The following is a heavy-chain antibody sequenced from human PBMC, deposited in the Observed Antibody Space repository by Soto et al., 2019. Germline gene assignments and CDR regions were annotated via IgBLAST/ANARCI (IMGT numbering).Heavy chain of an antibody. Sequence: SETLSLTCTVSGGSISSGDYYWRWIRQPPGKGLEWIGYIYYSGSTYYNPSLKSRVTISVDTSKNQFSLKLSSVTAADTAVYYCARCPTYYDILIGYYFDYWGQEPLV. CDR1: GGSISSGDYY. V-gene: IGHV4-30-4*01. CDR2: IYYSGST. J-gene: IGHJ4*02. CDR3: ARCPTYYDILIGYYFDY. D-gene: IGHD3-9*01.